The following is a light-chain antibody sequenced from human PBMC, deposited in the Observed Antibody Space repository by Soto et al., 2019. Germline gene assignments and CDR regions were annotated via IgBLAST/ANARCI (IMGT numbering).Light chain of an antibody. CDR1: QSVSSN. CDR2: DAS. Sequence: EIVMTQSPATLSVSPGERATLSCRASQSVSSNLAWYQQKPGQAPRLLIYDASTWATGIPARFSGSGSGTEFTLTISSLQSEDFAVYYCQQYNNWPRTFGQGTKVEIK. CDR3: QQYNNWPRT. V-gene: IGKV3-15*01. J-gene: IGKJ1*01.